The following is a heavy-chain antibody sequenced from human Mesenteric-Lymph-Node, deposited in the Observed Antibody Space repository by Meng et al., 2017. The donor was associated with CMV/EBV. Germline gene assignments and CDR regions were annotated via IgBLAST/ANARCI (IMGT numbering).Heavy chain of an antibody. D-gene: IGHD3-10*01. CDR1: GFTFNSYA. CDR3: AIRPGLRDS. CDR2: ISGSGDST. J-gene: IGHJ4*02. V-gene: IGHV3-23*01. Sequence: GGSLRLSCAASGFTFNSYAMSWVRQAPGKGLEWVAAISGSGDSTDYADSVKGRFTISRDNSKNTLYLQMSSLRVEDMAIYFCAIRPGLRDSWGQGTLVTVSS.